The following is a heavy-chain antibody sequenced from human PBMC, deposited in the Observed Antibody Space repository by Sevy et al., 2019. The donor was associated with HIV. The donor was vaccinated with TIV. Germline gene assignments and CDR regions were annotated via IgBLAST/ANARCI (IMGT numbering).Heavy chain of an antibody. CDR1: GFPFSSYS. J-gene: IGHJ3*01. V-gene: IGHV3-64*01. CDR3: ARDSRSYHAFDL. CDR2: IGSDGETT. D-gene: IGHD2-2*01. Sequence: GGCLRLSCAASGFPFSSYSFYWVRQAPGKGLEYVSAIGSDGETTLYASSVKGRFTISIDNSMNTVFLQMGRLTSEDMGVYYCARDSRSYHAFDLWGRGTMVTVSS.